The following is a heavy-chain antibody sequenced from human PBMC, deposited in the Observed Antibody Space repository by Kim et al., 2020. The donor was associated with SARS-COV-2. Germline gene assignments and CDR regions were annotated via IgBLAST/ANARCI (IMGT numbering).Heavy chain of an antibody. CDR3: SRGRFVSSWYGDRNWFDP. J-gene: IGHJ5*02. CDR1: GGSFSVYY. D-gene: IGHD6-13*01. V-gene: IGHV4-34*01. Sequence: SETLSLTCAVYGGSFSVYYWSWIRQPPGKGLEWIGEINHSGSTNYNPSLKSRVTISVDTSKNQFSLKLSSVTAADTAVYYCSRGRFVSSWYGDRNWFDP. CDR2: INHSGST.